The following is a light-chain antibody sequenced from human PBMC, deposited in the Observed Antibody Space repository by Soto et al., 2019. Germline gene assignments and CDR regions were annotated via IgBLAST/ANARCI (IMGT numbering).Light chain of an antibody. CDR2: DTS. CDR1: QTITPTF. Sequence: EIVLTQSPATLSLSPGERATLSCRASQTITPTFLAWYQQKPGQPPRVLIYDTSNRAAGIPARFSASGSGTDFTLTISDVQPEDFALYYCHQRQSWPRTFGQGTKVDIK. V-gene: IGKV3-11*01. J-gene: IGKJ1*01. CDR3: HQRQSWPRT.